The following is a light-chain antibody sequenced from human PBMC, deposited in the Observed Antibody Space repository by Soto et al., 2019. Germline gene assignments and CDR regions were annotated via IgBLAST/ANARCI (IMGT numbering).Light chain of an antibody. CDR3: SAYAGSNTFV. CDR1: SSDVGDNY. V-gene: IGLV2-8*01. CDR2: EVT. J-gene: IGLJ1*01. Sequence: QSALAQPPSASGSPGQSVTISCTGTSSDVGDNYVSWYQQHLGKSPKLIIYEVTLRPSGVPDRLSGSKSGNTAYLTVSVLQADDEADYYCSAYAGSNTFVFGTGTKLTGL.